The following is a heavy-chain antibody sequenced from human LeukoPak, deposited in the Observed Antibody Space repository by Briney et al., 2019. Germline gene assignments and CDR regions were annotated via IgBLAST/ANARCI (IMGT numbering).Heavy chain of an antibody. CDR3: ARVRFLEWSGFDY. CDR2: IYHSGST. D-gene: IGHD3-3*01. Sequence: SETLSLTCTVSGYSISSGYYWGWLRQPPGKGLEWIGSIYHSGSTYYNPSLKSRVTISVDTSKNQFSLKLSSVTAADTAVYYCARVRFLEWSGFDYWGQGTLVTVSS. CDR1: GYSISSGYY. J-gene: IGHJ4*02. V-gene: IGHV4-38-2*02.